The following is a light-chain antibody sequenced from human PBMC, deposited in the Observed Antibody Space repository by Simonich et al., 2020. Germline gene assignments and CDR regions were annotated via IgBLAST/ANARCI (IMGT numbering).Light chain of an antibody. CDR2: WAS. Sequence: DIVMTQSPDSLAVSLGERATINCKSNQSVLYSSNNKNYLAWYQQKPGQPPKLIIYWASTRESGVPDRFSGSGSGTDFTLTISSLQAEDVAVYYCQQYYSTPLTFGGGTKVEIK. CDR3: QQYYSTPLT. V-gene: IGKV4-1*01. J-gene: IGKJ4*01. CDR1: QSVLYSSNNKNY.